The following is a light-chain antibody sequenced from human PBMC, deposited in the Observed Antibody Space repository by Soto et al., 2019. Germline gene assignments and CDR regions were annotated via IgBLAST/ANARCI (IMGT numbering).Light chain of an antibody. Sequence: EIVLTQSPGTPSLSPGERATLSCRASQSVSNNYLAWYQQKPGQAPRLLIYGASNRATGIPDRFSGSGSGTDFTLTISSLAPDDFAIYYCHQRQSWPRTFGQGTRVDIK. CDR2: GAS. V-gene: IGKV3D-20*02. J-gene: IGKJ1*01. CDR3: HQRQSWPRT. CDR1: QSVSNNY.